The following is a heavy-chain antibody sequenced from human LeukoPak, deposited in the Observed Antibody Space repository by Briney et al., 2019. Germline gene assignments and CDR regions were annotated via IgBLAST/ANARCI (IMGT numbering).Heavy chain of an antibody. CDR2: TYHRSKWYN. Sequence: SQTLSLICAISGDSVSSNSAAWNWIRQSPSRGLEWLGSTYHRSKWYNDYALSVIGRISVNPDTPKNQFSLQLNSVTPEDTAVYYCARGVSYSFDYWGQGTLVTVSS. CDR3: ARGVSYSFDY. V-gene: IGHV6-1*01. CDR1: GDSVSSNSAA. D-gene: IGHD1-26*01. J-gene: IGHJ4*02.